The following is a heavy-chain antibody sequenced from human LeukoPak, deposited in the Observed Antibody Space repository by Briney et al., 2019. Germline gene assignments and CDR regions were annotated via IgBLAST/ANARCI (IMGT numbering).Heavy chain of an antibody. V-gene: IGHV3-33*01. J-gene: IGHJ6*03. Sequence: HPGMSRRLSCAASGFTFNSYGMHWVRQAPGKGLEWVADIWYDGSNKYYADSVKGRFTISRDNAKNSLYLQMNSLRAEDTAVYYCARALDGSYGHMDVWGKGTTVTVSS. CDR3: ARALDGSYGHMDV. D-gene: IGHD1-26*01. CDR1: GFTFNSYG. CDR2: IWYDGSNK.